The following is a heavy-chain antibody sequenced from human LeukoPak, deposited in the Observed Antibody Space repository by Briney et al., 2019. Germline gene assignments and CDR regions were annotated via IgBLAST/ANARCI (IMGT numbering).Heavy chain of an antibody. V-gene: IGHV4-4*07. CDR3: AKCSVLPYFWGYYGMDV. Sequence: SETLSLTCTVSGGSISSYYWSWIRQPAGKGLEWIGRIYTSGSTNYNPSLKSRVTMSVDTSKNQFSLKLSSVTAADTAVYYCAKCSVLPYFWGYYGMDVWGQGTTVTVSS. CDR2: IYTSGST. D-gene: IGHD3-9*01. J-gene: IGHJ6*02. CDR1: GGSISSYY.